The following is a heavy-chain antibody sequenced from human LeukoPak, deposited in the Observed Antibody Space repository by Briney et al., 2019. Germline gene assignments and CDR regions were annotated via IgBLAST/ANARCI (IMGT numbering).Heavy chain of an antibody. D-gene: IGHD3-10*01. CDR3: ASSEAVYYGSGSYYWYYYGMDV. CDR2: INHSGST. V-gene: IGHV4-34*01. J-gene: IGHJ6*02. CDR1: GGSFSGYY. Sequence: SETLSLTCAVYGGSFSGYYWSWIRQPPGKGLEWIGEINHSGSTNYNPSLKSRVTISVDTSKNQFPLKLSSVTAADTAVYYCASSEAVYYGSGSYYWYYYGMDVWGQGTTVTVSS.